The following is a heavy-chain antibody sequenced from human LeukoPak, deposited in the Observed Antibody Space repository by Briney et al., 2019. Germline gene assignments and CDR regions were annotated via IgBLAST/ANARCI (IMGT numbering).Heavy chain of an antibody. Sequence: SVKASCKASGGTFSSYAISWVRQAPGQGLEWMGRIIPILGIANYAQKFQGRVTITADKSTSTAYMELSSLRSEDTAVYYCAREWEPTGFDIWGQGTMVTVSS. CDR3: AREWEPTGFDI. D-gene: IGHD1-26*01. V-gene: IGHV1-69*04. CDR1: GGTFSSYA. J-gene: IGHJ3*02. CDR2: IIPILGIA.